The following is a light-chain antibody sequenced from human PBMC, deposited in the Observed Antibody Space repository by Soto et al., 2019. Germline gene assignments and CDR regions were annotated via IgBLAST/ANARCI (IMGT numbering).Light chain of an antibody. CDR3: QQSYSPPPIT. Sequence: DIQMTQSPSTLSASVGDRVTITCRASQSISSWLAWYQQKPGKAPKLLIYDASSLQSGVPSRFSGSGSGTDFTLTISSLQPEDFATYYCQQSYSPPPITFGQGTRLEIK. J-gene: IGKJ5*01. V-gene: IGKV1-39*01. CDR1: QSISSW. CDR2: DAS.